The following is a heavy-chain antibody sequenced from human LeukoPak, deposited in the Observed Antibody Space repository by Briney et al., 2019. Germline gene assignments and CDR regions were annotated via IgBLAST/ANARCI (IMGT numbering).Heavy chain of an antibody. D-gene: IGHD2/OR15-2a*01. J-gene: IGHJ6*02. CDR2: ISSSSSYI. CDR3: ARDLNTGMDV. V-gene: IGHV3-21*04. CDR1: GFTFSSYS. Sequence: GGSLRLSCAASGFTFSSYSMNWVRQAPGKGLEWVSSISSSSSYIYYADSVKGRFTISRGNAQNLLYLQMNSLRAEDTAIYYCARDLNTGMDVWGRGTTVTVSS.